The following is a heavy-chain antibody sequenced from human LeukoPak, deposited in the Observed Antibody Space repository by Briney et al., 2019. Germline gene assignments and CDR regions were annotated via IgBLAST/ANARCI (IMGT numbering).Heavy chain of an antibody. V-gene: IGHV3-21*01. CDR1: GFTFSSYS. D-gene: IGHD3-22*01. CDR3: ARAGSGYYFDY. Sequence: GGSLRLSCAASGFTFSSYSMNWVRQAPGKGLEWVSSISSSSSYIYYADSVKGRFTIPRENAKNSLYLQMNSLRAEDTAVYYCARAGSGYYFDYWGQGTLVTVSS. CDR2: ISSSSSYI. J-gene: IGHJ4*02.